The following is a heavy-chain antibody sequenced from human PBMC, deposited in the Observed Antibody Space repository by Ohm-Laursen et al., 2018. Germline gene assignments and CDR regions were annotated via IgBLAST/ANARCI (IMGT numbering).Heavy chain of an antibody. CDR3: ARDPVRGLTDY. CDR2: ISGSGNTI. Sequence: GSLRLSCAASGFTFSGYAMSWVRQGPEKGLEWVSHISGSGNTIYYADSVRGRFTISRDNAKNSLYLQMNSLRAEDTAVYHCARDPVRGLTDYWGQGTLVTVSS. CDR1: GFTFSGYA. D-gene: IGHD3-16*01. V-gene: IGHV3-48*03. J-gene: IGHJ4*02.